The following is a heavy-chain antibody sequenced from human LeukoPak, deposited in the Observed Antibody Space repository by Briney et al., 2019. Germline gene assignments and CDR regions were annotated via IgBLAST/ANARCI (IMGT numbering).Heavy chain of an antibody. CDR3: ARVFIYCSGGSCYCDY. V-gene: IGHV1-2*02. Sequence: ASVKVSCKASGYTFTGYYMHWVRQAPGQGLKWMGWINPNSGGTNYAQKFQGRVTMTRDTSISTAYMELSRLRSDDTAVYYCARVFIYCSGGSCYCDYWGQGTLVTVSS. J-gene: IGHJ4*02. CDR2: INPNSGGT. CDR1: GYTFTGYY. D-gene: IGHD2-15*01.